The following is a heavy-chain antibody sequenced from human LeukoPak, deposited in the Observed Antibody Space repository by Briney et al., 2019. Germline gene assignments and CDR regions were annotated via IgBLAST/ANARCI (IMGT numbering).Heavy chain of an antibody. V-gene: IGHV7-4-1*02. CDR1: GYTFTKYA. Sequence: ASVNVSCKGSGYTFTKYAISWVRQAPGQGLEYMGWIDTNTGNPTYAQGFTGRFVFSLDISVSTAYLQISSLKAEDSAIYFCANCYDSSGFFAYWGQGTLVTVSS. D-gene: IGHD3-22*01. CDR3: ANCYDSSGFFAY. CDR2: IDTNTGNP. J-gene: IGHJ4*02.